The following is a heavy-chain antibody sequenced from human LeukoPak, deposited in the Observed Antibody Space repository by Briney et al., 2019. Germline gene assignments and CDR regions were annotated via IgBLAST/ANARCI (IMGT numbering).Heavy chain of an antibody. CDR1: GYSFTNYW. Sequence: GESLKISCKGSGYSFTNYWIGWVRQKPGKGLEWMGIIYPHDSDTTYSPSFQGQVTISADNSINTAYLQWSGLRASDTAIYYCARAFSTNYYYMDVWGKGTTVTVSS. D-gene: IGHD2/OR15-2a*01. J-gene: IGHJ6*03. CDR2: IYPHDSDT. V-gene: IGHV5-51*01. CDR3: ARAFSTNYYYMDV.